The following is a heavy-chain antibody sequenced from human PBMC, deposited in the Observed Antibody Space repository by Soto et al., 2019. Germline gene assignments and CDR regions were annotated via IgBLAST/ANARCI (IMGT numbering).Heavy chain of an antibody. D-gene: IGHD2-15*01. J-gene: IGHJ6*02. CDR1: GGSFSGYY. V-gene: IGHV4-34*01. Sequence: ETLSLTCAVYGGSFSGYYWSWIRQPPGKGLEWIGEINHSGSTNYNPSLKSRVTISVDTSKNQFSLKLSSVTAADTAVYYCARDRKTSVVAAISYYHYYGMDVWGQGTTVTVSS. CDR3: ARDRKTSVVAAISYYHYYGMDV. CDR2: INHSGST.